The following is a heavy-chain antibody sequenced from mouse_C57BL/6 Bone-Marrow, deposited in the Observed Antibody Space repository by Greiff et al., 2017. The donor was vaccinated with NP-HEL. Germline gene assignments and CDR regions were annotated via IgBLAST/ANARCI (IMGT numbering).Heavy chain of an antibody. J-gene: IGHJ2*01. CDR2: IDPSDSYT. D-gene: IGHD3-1*01. CDR3: ARVGRTYYFDY. V-gene: IGHV1-59*01. CDR1: GYTFTSYW. Sequence: VQLQQPGAELVRPGTSVKLSCKASGYTFTSYWMHWVKQRPGQGLEWIGVIDPSDSYTNYNQKFKGKATLTVDTSSSTAYMQLSSLTSEDSAVYYCARVGRTYYFDYWGQGTTLTVSS.